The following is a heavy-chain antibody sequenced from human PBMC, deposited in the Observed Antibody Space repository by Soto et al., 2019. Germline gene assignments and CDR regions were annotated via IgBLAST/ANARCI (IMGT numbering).Heavy chain of an antibody. Sequence: ASVKVSCKASGYTFTSYCIHWVRQAPGQGLEWMGIINPSGGSTSYAQKFQGRVTMTGDTSTSTVYMELSSLRSEDTAVYYCARAVGGPTSNLDYWGQGTLVTVSS. CDR1: GYTFTSYC. D-gene: IGHD3-16*01. CDR2: INPSGGST. CDR3: ARAVGGPTSNLDY. V-gene: IGHV1-46*01. J-gene: IGHJ4*02.